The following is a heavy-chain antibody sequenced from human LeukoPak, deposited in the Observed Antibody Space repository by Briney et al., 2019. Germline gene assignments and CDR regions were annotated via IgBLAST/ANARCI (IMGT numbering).Heavy chain of an antibody. CDR1: GFTFSSYG. D-gene: IGHD2-2*01. CDR2: IRYDGSNK. V-gene: IGHV3-30*02. J-gene: IGHJ5*02. CDR3: AKGVVPAAMGWFDP. Sequence: GGSLGLSCAASGFTFSSYGMHWVRQAPGKGLEWVAFIRYDGSNKYYADSVKGRFTISRDNSKNTLYLQMNSLRAEDTAVYYCAKGVVPAAMGWFDPWGQGTLVTVSS.